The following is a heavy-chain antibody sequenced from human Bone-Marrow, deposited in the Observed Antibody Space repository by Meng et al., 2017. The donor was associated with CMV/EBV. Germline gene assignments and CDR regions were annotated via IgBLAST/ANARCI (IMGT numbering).Heavy chain of an antibody. Sequence: ASVKVSCKTSGDTFRNYSISWVRQAPGQGLEWMGIINPSGGSTSYAQKFQGRVTMTRDTSTSTVYMELSSLRSEDTAVYYCARDQVFWSGYPFYYGMDVWGQGTTVTVSS. CDR3: ARDQVFWSGYPFYYGMDV. V-gene: IGHV1-46*01. CDR2: INPSGGST. CDR1: GDTFRNYS. J-gene: IGHJ6*02. D-gene: IGHD3-3*01.